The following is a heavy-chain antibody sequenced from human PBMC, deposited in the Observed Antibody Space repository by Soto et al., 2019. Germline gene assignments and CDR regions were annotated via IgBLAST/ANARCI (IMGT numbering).Heavy chain of an antibody. V-gene: IGHV1-69*01. CDR1: GGTFSSYA. J-gene: IGHJ6*02. CDR2: IIPIFGTA. D-gene: IGHD6-13*01. Sequence: QVQLVQSGAEVKKPGSSVKVSCKASGGTFSSYAISWVRQAPGQGLEWMGGIIPIFGTANYAQKFQGRVRITAEESTSPAYMELSSLRSEDTAVYYCARARYSSSYDHYYYYGMDVWGHGTTVTVSS. CDR3: ARARYSSSYDHYYYYGMDV.